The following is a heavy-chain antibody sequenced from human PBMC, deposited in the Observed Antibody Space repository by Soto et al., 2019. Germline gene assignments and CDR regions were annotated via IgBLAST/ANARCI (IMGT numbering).Heavy chain of an antibody. CDR3: ARDLAPPWGYCSGGSCSSGRDNWFDP. V-gene: IGHV4-4*07. D-gene: IGHD2-15*01. CDR2: IYTSGST. CDR1: GGSISSYY. J-gene: IGHJ5*02. Sequence: PSETLSLTCTVSGGSISSYYWSWIRQPAGKGLEWIGRIYTSGSTNYNPSLKSRVTMSVDTSKNQFSLKLSSVTAADMAVYYCARDLAPPWGYCSGGSCSSGRDNWFDPWGQGTLVTVSS.